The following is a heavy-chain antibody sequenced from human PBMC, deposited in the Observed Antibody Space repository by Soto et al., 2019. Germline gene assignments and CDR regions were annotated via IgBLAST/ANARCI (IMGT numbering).Heavy chain of an antibody. CDR2: INPNSGGT. CDR1: GYTFTGYY. J-gene: IGHJ6*02. CDR3: ARDPPPNYDILTGYYKDYYYYGMDV. D-gene: IGHD3-9*01. Sequence: ASVKVSCKASGYTFTGYYMHWVRQAPGQGLEWMGWINPNSGGTNYAQKFQGRVTMTRDTSISTAYMELSRLRSDDTAVYYCARDPPPNYDILTGYYKDYYYYGMDVWGQGTTVTVS. V-gene: IGHV1-2*02.